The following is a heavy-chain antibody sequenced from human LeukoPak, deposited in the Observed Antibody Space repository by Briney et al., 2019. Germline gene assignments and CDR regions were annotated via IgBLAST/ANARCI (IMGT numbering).Heavy chain of an antibody. CDR2: ISGSGGST. V-gene: IGHV3-23*01. D-gene: IGHD5-24*01. J-gene: IGHJ4*02. CDR1: GFTFSSYA. CDR3: AKEELEMATITGSDN. Sequence: GGSLRLSCAASGFTFSSYAMSWVRQAPGKGLEWVSGISGSGGSTYYGDSVKGRFTISRDNSKNTLYLQMNNLRAEDTAVYYCAKEELEMATITGSDNWGQGTLSPSPQ.